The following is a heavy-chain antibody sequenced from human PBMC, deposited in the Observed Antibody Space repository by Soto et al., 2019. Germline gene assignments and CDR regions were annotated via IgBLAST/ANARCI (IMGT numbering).Heavy chain of an antibody. CDR3: ARGSIAAAGDSFDY. V-gene: IGHV1-69*02. J-gene: IGHJ4*02. D-gene: IGHD6-13*01. Sequence: QVQLVQSGAEVKKPGSSVKVSCKASGGTFSSYNISWVRQAPGQGIEWMGRIITILGIANYAQKFQARVTITEYKAASTAYMELSRLRAEDTAVYYCARGSIAAAGDSFDYWGQGTLVTVSA. CDR2: IITILGIA. CDR1: GGTFSSYN.